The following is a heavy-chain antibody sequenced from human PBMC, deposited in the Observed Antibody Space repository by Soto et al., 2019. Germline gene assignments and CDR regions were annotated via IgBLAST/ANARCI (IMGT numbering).Heavy chain of an antibody. D-gene: IGHD1-7*01. Sequence: EVQLLESGGGLVQPGGSLRLSCAASGFTFSSYGMTWVRQAPGKGLEWVSFSSATGAGTYYADSVKGRFTISRDNSKNTLYLQMTRLRAEDTGVYYWPKDRRAGGNYGFYSDFWGQGALVIVSS. J-gene: IGHJ4*02. V-gene: IGHV3-23*01. CDR2: SSATGAGT. CDR1: GFTFSSYG. CDR3: PKDRRAGGNYGFYSDF.